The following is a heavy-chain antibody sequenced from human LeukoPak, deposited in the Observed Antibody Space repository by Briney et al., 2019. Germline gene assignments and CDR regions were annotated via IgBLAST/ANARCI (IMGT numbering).Heavy chain of an antibody. J-gene: IGHJ4*02. V-gene: IGHV4-59*01. D-gene: IGHD6-25*01. CDR3: ARSARSLYYFDY. Sequence: PSETLSLTCTVSGGSISSYYWSWIRQPPGKGLEWIGYIYYSGSTNYNPSLQSRVTISVDTSKNQFSLKLSSVTAADTAVYYCARSARSLYYFDYWGQGTLVTVSS. CDR2: IYYSGST. CDR1: GGSISSYY.